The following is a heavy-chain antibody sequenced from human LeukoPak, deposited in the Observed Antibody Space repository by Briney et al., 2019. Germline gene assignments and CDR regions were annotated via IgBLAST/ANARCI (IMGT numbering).Heavy chain of an antibody. Sequence: GGSLRLSFAASGFTFSNAWMSWVRQAPGKGLEWVGRIKSKTDGGTTDYAAPVKGRFTIPRDDSKNTLYLQMNSLKTEDTAVYYCATDWAPTRTSGRPFDYWGRGTLVTVSS. CDR3: ATDWAPTRTSGRPFDY. D-gene: IGHD3-10*01. V-gene: IGHV3-15*01. J-gene: IGHJ4*02. CDR1: GFTFSNAW. CDR2: IKSKTDGGTT.